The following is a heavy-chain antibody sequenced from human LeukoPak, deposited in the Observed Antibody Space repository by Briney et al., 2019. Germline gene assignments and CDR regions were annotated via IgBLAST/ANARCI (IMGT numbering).Heavy chain of an antibody. Sequence: ATVKISCKVSGYTFTDYYMHWVHQAPGKGLEWMGLVDPEDGETIYAEKFQGRVTITADTSTDTAYMELSSLRSEDTAVYYCATDLRSRQWLVNWFDPWGQGTLVTVSS. CDR2: VDPEDGET. CDR1: GYTFTDYY. CDR3: ATDLRSRQWLVNWFDP. V-gene: IGHV1-69-2*01. J-gene: IGHJ5*02. D-gene: IGHD6-19*01.